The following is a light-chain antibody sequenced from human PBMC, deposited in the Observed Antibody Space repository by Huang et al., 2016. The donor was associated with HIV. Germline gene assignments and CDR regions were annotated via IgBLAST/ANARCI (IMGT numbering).Light chain of an antibody. J-gene: IGKJ1*01. CDR1: QSVSSN. CDR2: GAS. CDR3: QQYNNWPWT. V-gene: IGKV3-15*01. Sequence: EIVMTQSPATLSVSPGERATLSCVASQSVSSNLAWYQQIPGQAPRLLIYGASTRTTGIPARFSGSGSGTEFTLTISSLQSEDFALYYCQQYNNWPWTFGQGTKVEIK.